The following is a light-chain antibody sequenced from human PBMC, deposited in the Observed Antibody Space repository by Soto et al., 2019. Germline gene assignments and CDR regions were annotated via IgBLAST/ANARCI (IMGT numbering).Light chain of an antibody. CDR3: QQTYSLPGT. CDR2: AAS. Sequence: DLPMTQSPSSLSAVVGDRLTITCRASQTINNYLNWYQQKPGTAPKLLIFAASNLHNGVPPRFSGSGSGTDFTLTISNLQPEDFATYFCQQTYSLPGTFGPGTKVDLK. J-gene: IGKJ3*01. V-gene: IGKV1-39*01. CDR1: QTINNY.